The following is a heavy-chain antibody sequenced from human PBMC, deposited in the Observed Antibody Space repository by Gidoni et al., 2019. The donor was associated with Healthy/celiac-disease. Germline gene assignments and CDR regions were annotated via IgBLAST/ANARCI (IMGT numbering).Heavy chain of an antibody. D-gene: IGHD3-10*01. J-gene: IGHJ6*02. CDR3: ARHKWFGELTPYGMDV. V-gene: IGHV4-39*01. CDR1: GGSISSSRYY. CDR2: IYYSGST. Sequence: QLQLQESGPGLVKPSETLSLTCTVSGGSISSSRYYWGWIRQPPGKGLEWIGSIYYSGSTHDNPSLKSRVTISVDTSKNQFSLKLSSVTAADTAVYYCARHKWFGELTPYGMDVWGQGTTVTVSS.